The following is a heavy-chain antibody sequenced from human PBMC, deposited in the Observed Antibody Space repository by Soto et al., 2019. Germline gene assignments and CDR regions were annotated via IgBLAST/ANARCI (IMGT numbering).Heavy chain of an antibody. D-gene: IGHD3-10*01. Sequence: GASVKVSCKASGYTFTGYYMHWVRQAPGQGLEWMGIINPSGGSTSYAQKFQGRVTMTRDTSTSTVYMELSSLRSEDTAVYYCARDPPTDGSGSYYKSQGAFDIWGQGTMVTVSS. V-gene: IGHV1-46*01. J-gene: IGHJ3*02. CDR3: ARDPPTDGSGSYYKSQGAFDI. CDR1: GYTFTGYY. CDR2: INPSGGST.